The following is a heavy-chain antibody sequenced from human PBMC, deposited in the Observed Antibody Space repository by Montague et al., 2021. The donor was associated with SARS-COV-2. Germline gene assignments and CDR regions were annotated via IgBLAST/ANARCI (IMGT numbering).Heavy chain of an antibody. D-gene: IGHD3-10*01. J-gene: IGHJ4*02. V-gene: IGHV6-1*01. CDR1: GDSVSSNSVS. Sequence: CAISGDSVSSNSVSWNWIRQSPSRGLEWLGRTYYRSKWSNEYALSVKGRITITPDTSKNQLSLQLTSVTPEDTAVYYCTRAAWGVQDYWGQGSLVTVSS. CDR3: TRAAWGVQDY. CDR2: TYYRSKWSN.